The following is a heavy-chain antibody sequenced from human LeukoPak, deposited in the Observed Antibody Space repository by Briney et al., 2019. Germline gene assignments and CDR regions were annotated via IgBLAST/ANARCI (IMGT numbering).Heavy chain of an antibody. CDR3: AGVRGLNCSGGSCYLWGHYFDY. Sequence: GGSLRLSCVASGFTFSGYWMTWVRQAPGKGLKWVANIKQDGSEKNYVDSVKGRFSISRDNAKNSLYLQMNSLRAEDTAVYYCAGVRGLNCSGGSCYLWGHYFDYWGQGTLVTVSS. V-gene: IGHV3-7*01. CDR2: IKQDGSEK. J-gene: IGHJ4*02. D-gene: IGHD2-15*01. CDR1: GFTFSGYW.